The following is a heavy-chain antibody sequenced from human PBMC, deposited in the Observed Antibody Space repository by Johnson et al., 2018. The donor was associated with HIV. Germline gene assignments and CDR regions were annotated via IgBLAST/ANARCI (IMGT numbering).Heavy chain of an antibody. J-gene: IGHJ3*01. CDR3: ARDGESQQLPLVDAFDV. CDR1: GFSVSNNY. CDR2: IYTGGST. Sequence: VQLVESGGGLVQSGGSLILSCGASGFSVSNNYMNWVRQAPGKGLEWVSVIYTGGSTYYADSVRGRFTISRDNSTNTLYLQMRSLRVEDTAIYYCARDGESQQLPLVDAFDVWGQGTMVTVSS. V-gene: IGHV3-66*01. D-gene: IGHD6-13*01.